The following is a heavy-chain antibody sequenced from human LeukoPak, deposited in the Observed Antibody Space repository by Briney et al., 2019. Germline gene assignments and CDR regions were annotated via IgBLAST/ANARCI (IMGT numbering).Heavy chain of an antibody. CDR2: INPNSGGT. Sequence: ASVKVSCKASGYTFTGYYMHWVRQAPGQGLEWMGWINPNSGGTNYAQKFQGRVTMTRDTSISTAYMGLSGLRSDDTAVYYCARGIAARRDPFDYWGQGTLVTVSS. V-gene: IGHV1-2*02. CDR1: GYTFTGYY. CDR3: ARGIAARRDPFDY. J-gene: IGHJ4*02. D-gene: IGHD6-6*01.